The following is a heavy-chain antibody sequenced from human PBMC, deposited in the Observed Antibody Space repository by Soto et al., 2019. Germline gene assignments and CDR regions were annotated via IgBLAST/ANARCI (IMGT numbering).Heavy chain of an antibody. J-gene: IGHJ3*02. D-gene: IGHD3-3*01. CDR3: ARRRNPYDFWSGYPPDAFDI. V-gene: IGHV4-39*01. CDR2: IYYSGST. CDR1: GFTFSSYA. Sequence: PGGSLRLSCAASGFTFSSYAMSWVRQAPGKGLEWIGSIYYSGSTYYNPSLKSRVTISVDTSKNQFSLKLSSVTAADTAVYYCARRRNPYDFWSGYPPDAFDIWGQGTMVTVSS.